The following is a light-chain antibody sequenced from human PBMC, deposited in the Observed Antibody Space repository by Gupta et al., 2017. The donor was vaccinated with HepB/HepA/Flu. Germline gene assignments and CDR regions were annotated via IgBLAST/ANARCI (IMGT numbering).Light chain of an antibody. J-gene: IGLJ2*01. CDR3: QEWDSSTLV. CDR2: QDS. Sequence: SYELTQPPSVSVSPGQTASITCSGDKLGDKYACWYQQKPGQSPVLVIYQDSKRPSGIPERFSGSNSGNTANLTISGTQAVDESYYYCQEWDSSTLVLGGGTKMTVL. CDR1: KLGDKY. V-gene: IGLV3-1*01.